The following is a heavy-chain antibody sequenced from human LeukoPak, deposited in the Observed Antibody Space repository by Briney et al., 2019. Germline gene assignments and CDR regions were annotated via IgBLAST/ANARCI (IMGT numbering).Heavy chain of an antibody. CDR3: ARLGPYCSSTSCPDDAFDI. J-gene: IGHJ3*02. CDR2: IYYSGST. D-gene: IGHD2-2*01. Sequence: TPSETLSLTCTVSGGSISSSSYYWGWIRQPPGKGLEWIGSIYYSGSTYYNPSLKSRVTISVDTSKNQFSLKLSSATAADTAVYYCARLGPYCSSTSCPDDAFDIWGQGTMVTVSS. V-gene: IGHV4-39*07. CDR1: GGSISSSSYY.